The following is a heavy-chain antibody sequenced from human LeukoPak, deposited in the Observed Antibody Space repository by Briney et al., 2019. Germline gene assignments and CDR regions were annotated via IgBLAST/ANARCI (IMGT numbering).Heavy chain of an antibody. Sequence: AGGSLRLSCEASAFTFISDGMSSVRQAPRKGLESVSFISNAAYNTTNADYVKGGFTISRDNSANTVSLQMNSLRAEDTALYYCAKHSGSYFIYSVDSWGQGTQVTVSS. CDR2: ISNAAYNT. D-gene: IGHD2-15*01. V-gene: IGHV3-23*01. CDR3: AKHSGSYFIYSVDS. J-gene: IGHJ4*02. CDR1: AFTFISDG.